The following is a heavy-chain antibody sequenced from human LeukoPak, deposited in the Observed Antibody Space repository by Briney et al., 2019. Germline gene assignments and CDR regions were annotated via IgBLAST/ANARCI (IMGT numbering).Heavy chain of an antibody. CDR1: GFTFDDYA. V-gene: IGHV3-9*01. CDR3: AKGALVVPAAYIGDYYGMDV. Sequence: GGSLRLSCAASGFTFDDYAMHWVRHAPGKGLEWVSGISWNSGSIDYADSVKGRFTISRDNAKNSLYLQMNSLRAEDTALYYCAKGALVVPAAYIGDYYGMDVWGQGTTVTVSS. D-gene: IGHD2-2*01. J-gene: IGHJ6*02. CDR2: ISWNSGSI.